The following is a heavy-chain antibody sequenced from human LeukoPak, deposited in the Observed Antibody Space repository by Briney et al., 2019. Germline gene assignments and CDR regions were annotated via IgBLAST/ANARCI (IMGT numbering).Heavy chain of an antibody. J-gene: IGHJ4*02. D-gene: IGHD1-1*01. V-gene: IGHV3-21*01. Sequence: GGSLRLSCAASGFTFSLYNMNWVRQAPGKGLEWVASMSSSTTHINYADSVNGRFTISRDNTNNLLFLQMNSARAEDTAVYYCVTYGSPWNRVDHWGQGTLVTVPS. CDR2: MSSSTTHI. CDR3: VTYGSPWNRVDH. CDR1: GFTFSLYN.